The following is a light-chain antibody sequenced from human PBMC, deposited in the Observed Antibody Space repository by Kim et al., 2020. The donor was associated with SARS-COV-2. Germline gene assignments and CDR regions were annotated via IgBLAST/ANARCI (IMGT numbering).Light chain of an antibody. CDR3: CSYAGTYTLV. Sequence: QSALTQPHSVSGSPGQSVTISCTGTSSDVGAFTFVSWYQQHPGKAPKLMIYSITARPSGVPDRFSGSKSGPTASLTISGLQAEDEADYYCCSYAGTYTLVCGGGTQLTVL. J-gene: IGLJ2*01. V-gene: IGLV2-11*01. CDR1: SSDVGAFTF. CDR2: SIT.